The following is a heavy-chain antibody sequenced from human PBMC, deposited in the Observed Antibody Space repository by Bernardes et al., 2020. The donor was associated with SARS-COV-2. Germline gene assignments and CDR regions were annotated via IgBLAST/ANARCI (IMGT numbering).Heavy chain of an antibody. Sequence: SETLSLTCTVSGSSVGSGGYYWSWIRQPPGKGLEWVGFIYYNGNTNYNPSLKSRVTISVDTYKNQLSLKLTSVTAADTAVYYCARDVRGGTLDYWGQGTPVTVSS. CDR3: ARDVRGGTLDY. CDR2: IYYNGNT. D-gene: IGHD2-15*01. CDR1: GSSVGSGGYY. J-gene: IGHJ4*02. V-gene: IGHV4-61*08.